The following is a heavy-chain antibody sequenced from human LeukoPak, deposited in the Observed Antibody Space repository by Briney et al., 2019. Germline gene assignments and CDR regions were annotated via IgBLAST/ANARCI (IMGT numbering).Heavy chain of an antibody. CDR3: ARGARLRYYYDSSFDY. CDR2: INTNTGNP. D-gene: IGHD3-22*01. CDR1: GYTFTSYA. J-gene: IGHJ4*02. Sequence: GASVKVSCKASGYTFTSYAMNWVRQAPGQGLEWMGWINTNTGNPTYAQGFTGRFVFSLDTSVSTAYLQISSLKAEDTAVYYCARGARLRYYYDSSFDYWGQGTLVTVSS. V-gene: IGHV7-4-1*02.